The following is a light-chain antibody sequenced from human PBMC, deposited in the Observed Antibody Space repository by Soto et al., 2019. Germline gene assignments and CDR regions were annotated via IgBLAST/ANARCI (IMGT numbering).Light chain of an antibody. Sequence: QSVLTQPRSVSGSPRQSVTISCTGTSSGVGDYNYVSWYQQHPGKAPKLLIYAVNMRPSGVPDRFSGSKSGNTASLTISGLQAEDEADYSCCSYAGSYTWVFGGGTKLTVL. CDR3: CSYAGSYTWV. CDR2: AVN. CDR1: SSGVGDYNY. V-gene: IGLV2-11*01. J-gene: IGLJ3*02.